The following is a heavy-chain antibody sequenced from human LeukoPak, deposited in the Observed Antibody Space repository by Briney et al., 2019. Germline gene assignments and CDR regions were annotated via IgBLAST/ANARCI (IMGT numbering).Heavy chain of an antibody. CDR1: GFTFDDYA. Sequence: GRSLRFSCAASGFTFDDYAMHWVRHAPGKGLEWVSGISWNSGSIGYADSVKGRFTISRDNAKNSLYLQMNSLRAEDTALYYCAKGNIYYDSSGYYYGWDYWGQGTLVTVSS. V-gene: IGHV3-9*01. J-gene: IGHJ4*02. CDR2: ISWNSGSI. D-gene: IGHD3-22*01. CDR3: AKGNIYYDSSGYYYGWDY.